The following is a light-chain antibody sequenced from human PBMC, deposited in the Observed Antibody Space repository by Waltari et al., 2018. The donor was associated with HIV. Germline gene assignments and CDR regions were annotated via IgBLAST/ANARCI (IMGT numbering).Light chain of an antibody. V-gene: IGLV2-23*01. CDR3: CSYAGTVV. Sequence: QSALSQPASVSGSPGQSITISCTASRGDVGTFNLLSSYQRLPGSAPKLIIDEATKRPSGVSNRFSGSKSGGTASLTISGLQADDEGHYYCCSYAGTVVFGGGTELTVL. J-gene: IGLJ2*01. CDR1: RGDVGTFNL. CDR2: EAT.